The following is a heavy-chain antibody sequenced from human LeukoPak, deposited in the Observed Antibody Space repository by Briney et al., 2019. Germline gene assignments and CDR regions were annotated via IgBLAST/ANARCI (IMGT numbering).Heavy chain of an antibody. CDR2: ISSSSSYT. CDR3: ARDRDGYKQGAFDI. Sequence: PGGSLRLSCAASGFIFSGCNMNWVRQAPGKGLEWVSSISSSSSYTYYADSVKGRFTISRDNAKNSLYLQMNSLRAEDTAVYYCARDRDGYKQGAFDIWGQGIMVTVSS. D-gene: IGHD5-24*01. J-gene: IGHJ3*02. CDR1: GFIFSGCN. V-gene: IGHV3-21*01.